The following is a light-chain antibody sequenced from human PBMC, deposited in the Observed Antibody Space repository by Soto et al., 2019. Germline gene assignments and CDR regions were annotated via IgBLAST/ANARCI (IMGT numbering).Light chain of an antibody. CDR1: NSDVGGYNY. V-gene: IGLV2-14*01. CDR3: SSYTSSSTF. J-gene: IGLJ1*01. Sequence: QLVLTQPASVSGSPGQSITISCTGTNSDVGGYNYVSWYQQHPGKAPKLMIYAVTDRPSGVSSRFSGSKSGNTASLTISGLQAEDEADYYCSSYTSSSTFFGTGTKLTVL. CDR2: AVT.